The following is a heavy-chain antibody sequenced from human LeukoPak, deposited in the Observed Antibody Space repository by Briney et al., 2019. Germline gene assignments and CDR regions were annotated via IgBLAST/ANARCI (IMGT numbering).Heavy chain of an antibody. V-gene: IGHV3-48*03. CDR2: ISSSGSTI. CDR3: ARNVYNFDY. J-gene: IGHJ4*02. CDR1: GFTFRSYE. D-gene: IGHD3-10*02. Sequence: GGSLRLSCAASGFTFRSYEMNWVRQAPGKGLEWVSYISSSGSTIYYADSVQGRFTISRDNAQNSLYLQMSSLRAEDTAVYYCARNVYNFDYWGQGTLVTVSS.